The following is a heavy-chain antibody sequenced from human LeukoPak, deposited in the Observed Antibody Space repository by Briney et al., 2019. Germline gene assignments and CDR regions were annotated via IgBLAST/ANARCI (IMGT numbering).Heavy chain of an antibody. D-gene: IGHD3-10*01. Sequence: SETRSFTGTVSGDSFSNVTDYWAWIRQPPGKGLEWIAIGDYSGGTYYNPSLESRVAISADMSKNQFSLKLTSVTGADTAVYYCARIYSTYYYGSGSYYPDYWGQGTLVTVSS. CDR2: GDYSGGT. J-gene: IGHJ4*02. CDR1: GDSFSNVTDY. CDR3: ARIYSTYYYGSGSYYPDY. V-gene: IGHV4-39*07.